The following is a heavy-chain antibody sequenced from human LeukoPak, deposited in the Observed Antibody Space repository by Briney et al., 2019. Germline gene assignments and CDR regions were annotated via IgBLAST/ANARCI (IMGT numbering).Heavy chain of an antibody. CDR2: INHSGST. CDR1: GGSFSGYY. D-gene: IGHD6-13*01. CDR3: ARPKYSSSWTDAFDI. V-gene: IGHV4-34*01. Sequence: PSETLSLTCAVYGGSFSGYYWSWIRQPPGKGLEWIGEINHSGSTNYNPSLKSRVTISVDTSKNQFSLKLSSVTAADTAVYYCARPKYSSSWTDAFDIWGQGTMVTVSS. J-gene: IGHJ3*02.